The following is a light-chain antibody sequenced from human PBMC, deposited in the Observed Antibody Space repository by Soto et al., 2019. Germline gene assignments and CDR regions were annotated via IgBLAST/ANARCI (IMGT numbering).Light chain of an antibody. CDR2: DVT. CDR1: SSDVGGYNY. J-gene: IGLJ1*01. CDR3: CSYAGSYTWV. Sequence: QSVLTQPRSVSGSPGQSVTISCTGTSSDVGGYNYVSWYEQHPVKAPKLMIYDVTKRPSGVPDRFSGSKSGNTASLTISGFQAEDEADYYCCSYAGSYTWVFGTGTKLTVL. V-gene: IGLV2-11*01.